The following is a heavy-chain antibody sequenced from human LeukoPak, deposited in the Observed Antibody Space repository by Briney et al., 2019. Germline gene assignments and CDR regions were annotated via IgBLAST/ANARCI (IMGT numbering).Heavy chain of an antibody. CDR2: ISTGGDTI. V-gene: IGHV3-11*04. Sequence: PGGSLRLSCAASGFTFSQYYMGWIRQAPGKGLEWISYISTGGDTIYYVDSVKGRFTISRDNAKNSLFLQMNSLRVEDTAVFYCARDGFAGAADYWGQGTLVTVSS. J-gene: IGHJ4*02. CDR1: GFTFSQYY. CDR3: ARDGFAGAADY. D-gene: IGHD6-13*01.